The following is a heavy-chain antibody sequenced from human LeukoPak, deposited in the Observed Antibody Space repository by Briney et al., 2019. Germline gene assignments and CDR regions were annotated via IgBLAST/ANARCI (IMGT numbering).Heavy chain of an antibody. CDR3: ASPRSGPYYFDY. CDR1: GGSFSGYY. CDR2: INHSGST. V-gene: IGHV4-34*01. D-gene: IGHD6-25*01. Sequence: SETLSLTCAVYGGSFSGYYWSWIRQPPGKGLEWIGEINHSGSTNYNPSLKSRVTISVDTSKNQFSLKLSPVTAADTAVYYCASPRSGPYYFDYWGQGTLVTVSS. J-gene: IGHJ4*02.